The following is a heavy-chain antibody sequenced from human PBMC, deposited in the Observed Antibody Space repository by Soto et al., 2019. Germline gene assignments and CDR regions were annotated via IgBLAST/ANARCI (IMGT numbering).Heavy chain of an antibody. D-gene: IGHD3-10*01. Sequence: GGSLRLSCAASGFTFSNYAVTWVRQAPGKGLEWVSTISGSGGSTYYADSVKGRFTISRDNAKDSLYLQMNSLRAEDTAVYYCAREGITMVRGAVYYYYGMDVWGQGTTVTVSS. CDR3: AREGITMVRGAVYYYYGMDV. J-gene: IGHJ6*02. V-gene: IGHV3-23*01. CDR1: GFTFSNYA. CDR2: ISGSGGST.